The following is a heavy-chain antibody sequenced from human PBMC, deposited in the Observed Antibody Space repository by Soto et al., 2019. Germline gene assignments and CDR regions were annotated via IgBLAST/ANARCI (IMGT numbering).Heavy chain of an antibody. D-gene: IGHD3-3*01. CDR3: ASDQYYDFWSGYSLPDY. CDR2: INPSGGST. Sequence: SVKVSCKASGYTFTSYYMHWVRQAPGQMLEWMGIINPSGGSTSYAQKFQGRVTMTRDTSTSTVYMELSSLRSEDTAVYFCASDQYYDFWSGYSLPDYWGQGTLVTVSS. V-gene: IGHV1-46*01. J-gene: IGHJ4*02. CDR1: GYTFTSYY.